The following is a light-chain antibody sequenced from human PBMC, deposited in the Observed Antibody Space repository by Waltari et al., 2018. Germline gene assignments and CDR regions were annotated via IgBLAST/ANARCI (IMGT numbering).Light chain of an antibody. CDR2: END. V-gene: IGLV1-51*02. CDR3: GTWDSSLNGGV. Sequence: QSVLTQPPSVSAAPGQKVTISCSGSSSNIGTSYVSWYQQLPGTAPKLLVYENDKRPSWMPDRFSGSKSGTSATLGITGLQTGDEADYYCGTWDSSLNGGVFGGGTKLTVL. CDR1: SSNIGTSY. J-gene: IGLJ2*01.